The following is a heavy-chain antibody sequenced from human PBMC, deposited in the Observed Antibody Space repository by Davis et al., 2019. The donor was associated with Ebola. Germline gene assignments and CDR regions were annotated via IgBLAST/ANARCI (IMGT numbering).Heavy chain of an antibody. CDR2: ISYDGSNK. Sequence: GESLKISCAASGFTFSDHAMHWVRQAPGKGLEWVAVISYDGSNKYYADSVRGRFTISRDNSKNTLNLQMNSLRPEDRAVYYCAKDLSWIQLGDDIGYYYYGMDVWGKGTTVTVSS. J-gene: IGHJ6*04. CDR3: AKDLSWIQLGDDIGYYYYGMDV. D-gene: IGHD5-18*01. V-gene: IGHV3-30*04. CDR1: GFTFSDHA.